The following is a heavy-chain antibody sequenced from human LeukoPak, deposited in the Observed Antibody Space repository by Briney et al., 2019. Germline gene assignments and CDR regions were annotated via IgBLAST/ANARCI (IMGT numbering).Heavy chain of an antibody. CDR2: ISSSSSYI. CDR3: ARDGGPPDYYDSSGYLMRLDY. D-gene: IGHD3-22*01. Sequence: PGGSLRLSCAASGFTFSSYSMNWVRQAPGKGLEWVSSISSSSSYIYYADSVKGRFTISRDNAKNSLYLQMNSLRAEDTAVYYCARDGGPPDYYDSSGYLMRLDYWGQGTLVTVSS. J-gene: IGHJ4*02. V-gene: IGHV3-21*01. CDR1: GFTFSSYS.